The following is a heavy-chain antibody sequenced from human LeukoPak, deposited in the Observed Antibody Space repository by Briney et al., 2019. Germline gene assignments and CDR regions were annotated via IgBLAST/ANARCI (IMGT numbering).Heavy chain of an antibody. CDR2: INPNSGGT. D-gene: IGHD3-16*01. J-gene: IGHJ5*02. Sequence: GASVKVSCKTSGYSFTVYYMHWVRQAPGQGLEWMGWINPNSGGTSSAQKFQGRVTMTRDTSITTVYMEVNWLTSDDTAMYYCARADRLHGGPYLIGPWGQGTLVTVSS. V-gene: IGHV1-2*02. CDR3: ARADRLHGGPYLIGP. CDR1: GYSFTVYY.